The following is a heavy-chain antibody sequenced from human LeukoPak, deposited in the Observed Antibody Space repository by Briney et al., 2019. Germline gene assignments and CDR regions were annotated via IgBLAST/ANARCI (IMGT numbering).Heavy chain of an antibody. CDR3: AKDLYGSAPAPGYFQH. V-gene: IGHV3-23*01. D-gene: IGHD2-2*01. CDR1: GFTFSSYA. CDR2: ISGSGGST. Sequence: GGSLRLSCAASGFTFSSYAMSWVRQAPGKGLEWVSAISGSGGSTYYADSVKGRFTISRDNSKNTLYLQMNSLRAEDTAVYYYAKDLYGSAPAPGYFQHWGQGTLVTVSS. J-gene: IGHJ1*01.